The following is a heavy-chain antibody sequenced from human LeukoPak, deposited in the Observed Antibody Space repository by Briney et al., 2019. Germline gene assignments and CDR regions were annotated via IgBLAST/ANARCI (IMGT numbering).Heavy chain of an antibody. CDR2: MNPNSGNT. Sequence: ASVKVSCKASGYTFTSYDINWVRQATGQGLEWMGWMNPNSGNTGYAQKFQGRVTITRNTSISTAYMELSSLRSEDKAVYYCARYCSSTSCPEFDIWGQGTIVTVSS. CDR3: ARYCSSTSCPEFDI. V-gene: IGHV1-8*03. J-gene: IGHJ3*02. CDR1: GYTFTSYD. D-gene: IGHD2-2*01.